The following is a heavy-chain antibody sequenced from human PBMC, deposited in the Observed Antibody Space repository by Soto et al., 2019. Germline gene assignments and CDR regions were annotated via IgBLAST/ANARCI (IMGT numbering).Heavy chain of an antibody. CDR1: GGTFSSYT. CDR2: IIPILGIA. CDR3: ARDPRTQTDFQH. J-gene: IGHJ1*01. D-gene: IGHD1-1*01. V-gene: IGHV1-69*08. Sequence: QVQLVQSGAEVKKPGSSVKVSCKASGGTFSSYTISWVRQAPGQGLEWMGRIIPILGIANYAQKFQGRVTITADKSTSTAYMELSSLRSEDTAVYYCARDPRTQTDFQHWGQGTLVPVSS.